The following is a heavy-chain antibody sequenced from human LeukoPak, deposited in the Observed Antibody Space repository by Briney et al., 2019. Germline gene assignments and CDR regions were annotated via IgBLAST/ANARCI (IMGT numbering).Heavy chain of an antibody. J-gene: IGHJ3*01. V-gene: IGHV3-74*01. CDR1: GFTFSRYW. D-gene: IGHD1-26*01. CDR3: ARVGGSNAFDL. CDR2: INSDGSST. Sequence: PGGSLRLSCAASGFTFSRYWMHWVRQAPGKGLVWVSPINSDGSSTSYAASVKGRFTISRDNAQNTLSLQMNGLRAEDTAVYYCARVGGSNAFDLWGQGTMVIVSS.